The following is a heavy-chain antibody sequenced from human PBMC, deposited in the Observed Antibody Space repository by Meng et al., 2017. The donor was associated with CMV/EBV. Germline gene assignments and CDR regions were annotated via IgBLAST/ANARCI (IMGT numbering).Heavy chain of an antibody. Sequence: ASVKVSCKASGYTFTSYDINWVRQATGQGLEGMGWMNPNSGNTGYAQKFQGRVTITRNTSISTAYMELSSLRSEDTAVYYCARRSVVVPAAPWTYYDFWSGYYTEGYYYYGMDVWGQGTTVTVSS. CDR3: ARRSVVVPAAPWTYYDFWSGYYTEGYYYYGMDV. V-gene: IGHV1-8*03. J-gene: IGHJ6*02. CDR1: GYTFTSYD. D-gene: IGHD3-3*01. CDR2: MNPNSGNT.